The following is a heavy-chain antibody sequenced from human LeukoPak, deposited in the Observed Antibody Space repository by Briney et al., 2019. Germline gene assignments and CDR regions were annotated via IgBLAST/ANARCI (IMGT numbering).Heavy chain of an antibody. D-gene: IGHD1-26*01. CDR2: IYYSGST. CDR3: ARGSFSGKEYNWFDP. V-gene: IGHV4-39*07. CDR1: GGSISSSSYY. Sequence: SETLSLTCTVSGGSISSSSYYWGWIRQPPGKGLEWIGSIYYSGSTYYNPSLKSRVTISVDTSKNQFSLKLSSVTAADTAVYYCARGSFSGKEYNWFDPWGQGTLVAVSS. J-gene: IGHJ5*02.